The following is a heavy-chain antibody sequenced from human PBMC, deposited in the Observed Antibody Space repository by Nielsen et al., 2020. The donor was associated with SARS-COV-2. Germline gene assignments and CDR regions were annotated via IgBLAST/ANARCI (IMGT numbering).Heavy chain of an antibody. CDR2: ISSDGSNE. CDR3: ARETLDHTSSFVDF. Sequence: GGSLRLSCTASGFTFNNYAMHWVRQAPGKGLDWMTIISSDGSNEHYADSVKGRFTISRDNSRNMVYLQMNSLRPEDTAVYYCARETLDHTSSFVDFWGQGTLVTVS. V-gene: IGHV3-30-3*01. CDR1: GFTFNNYA. J-gene: IGHJ4*02. D-gene: IGHD6-6*01.